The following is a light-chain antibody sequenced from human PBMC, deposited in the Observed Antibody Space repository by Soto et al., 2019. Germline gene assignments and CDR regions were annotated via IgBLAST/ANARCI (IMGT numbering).Light chain of an antibody. Sequence: EILLTQSPVTLSLYPGERATLSCRASQSVSSYLAWYQQKPGQAPRLLIYDASNRATGIPARFSGSGSGTDFTLSISSLEPEDFAVYYCQQRSNWPPITCGQGTRLEI. CDR3: QQRSNWPPIT. CDR1: QSVSSY. CDR2: DAS. J-gene: IGKJ5*01. V-gene: IGKV3-11*01.